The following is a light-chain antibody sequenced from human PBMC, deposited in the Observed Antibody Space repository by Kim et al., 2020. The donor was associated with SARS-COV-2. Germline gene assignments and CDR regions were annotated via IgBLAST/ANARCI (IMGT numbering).Light chain of an antibody. CDR1: SSNIGSNT. CDR2: SNN. Sequence: QSVLTQPPSASGTPGQRVTFSCSGGSSNIGSNTVSWYQQLPGTAPKLLIYSNNQRPSGVPDRFSGSKSGTSASLAISGLQSEDEADYYCAAWDDSLSGFVFGTGTKVTVL. V-gene: IGLV1-44*01. J-gene: IGLJ1*01. CDR3: AAWDDSLSGFV.